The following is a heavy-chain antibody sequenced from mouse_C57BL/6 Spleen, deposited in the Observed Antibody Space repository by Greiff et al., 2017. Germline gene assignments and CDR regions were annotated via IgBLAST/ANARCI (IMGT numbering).Heavy chain of an antibody. CDR3: ARSTVTTRKYFDV. D-gene: IGHD1-1*01. CDR2: IYPGDGDT. CDR1: GYAFSSSW. Sequence: QVQLQQSGPELVKPGASVKISCKASGYAFSSSWMNWVKQRPGKGLEWIGRIYPGDGDTNYNGKFKGKATLTADKSSSTAYMQLSSLTSEDSAVYVCARSTVTTRKYFDVWGTGTTVTVSS. J-gene: IGHJ1*03. V-gene: IGHV1-82*01.